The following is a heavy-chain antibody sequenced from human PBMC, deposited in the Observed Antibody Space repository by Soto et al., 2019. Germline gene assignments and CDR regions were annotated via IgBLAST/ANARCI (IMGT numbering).Heavy chain of an antibody. J-gene: IGHJ4*02. CDR1: GYTFTSYG. V-gene: IGHV1-18*01. CDR2: ISAYNGNT. CDR3: ARWQWYCSSTSCYYYYFDY. Sequence: QVQLVQSGAEVKKPGASVKVSCKASGYTFTSYGISWVRQAPGQGLEWMGWISAYNGNTNYAQKLQGRVTMTTDTSTSTAYMELRSLRSDDTALYYCARWQWYCSSTSCYYYYFDYWGQGTLVTVSS. D-gene: IGHD2-2*01.